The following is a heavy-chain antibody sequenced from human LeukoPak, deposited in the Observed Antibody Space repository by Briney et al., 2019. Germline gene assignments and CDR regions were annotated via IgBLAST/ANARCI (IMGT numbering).Heavy chain of an antibody. CDR1: GYTSTGYY. J-gene: IGHJ6*02. Sequence: GASVKVSCKASGYTSTGYYMHWVRQAPGQGLEWMGWINPNSGGTNYAQKFQGRVTMTRDTSISTAYMELSRLRSDDTAVYYCAREPTMVRGVIDYYYYYGMDVWGQGTTVTVSS. CDR3: AREPTMVRGVIDYYYYYGMDV. D-gene: IGHD3-10*01. V-gene: IGHV1-2*02. CDR2: INPNSGGT.